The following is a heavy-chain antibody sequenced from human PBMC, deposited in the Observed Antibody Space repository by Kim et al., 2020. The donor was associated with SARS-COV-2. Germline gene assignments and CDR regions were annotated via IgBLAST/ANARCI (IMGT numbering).Heavy chain of an antibody. V-gene: IGHV3-21*01. CDR1: GFTFSSYS. CDR2: ISSSSSYI. CDR3: ASRTQLWLNYYYYYMDV. D-gene: IGHD5-18*01. Sequence: GGSLRLSCAASGFTFSSYSMNWVRQAPGKGLEWVSSISSSSSYIYYADSVKGRFTISRDNAKNSLYLQMNSLRAEDTAVYYCASRTQLWLNYYYYYMDVWGKGTKVTVS. J-gene: IGHJ6*03.